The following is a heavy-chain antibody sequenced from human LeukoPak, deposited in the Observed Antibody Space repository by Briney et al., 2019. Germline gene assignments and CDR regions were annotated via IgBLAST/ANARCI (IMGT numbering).Heavy chain of an antibody. CDR3: TRDHITGTTLEFDY. D-gene: IGHD1-20*01. V-gene: IGHV3-49*04. CDR2: IRSKAYGGTT. J-gene: IGHJ4*02. CDR1: GYTLGDYA. Sequence: GGSLRLSCTASGYTLGDYAMRWVRQAPGKGVEWVGFIRSKAYGGTTEYAASVKGRFTISRDDSKSIAYLQMNSLKTEDTAVYYCTRDHITGTTLEFDYWGQGTLVTVPS.